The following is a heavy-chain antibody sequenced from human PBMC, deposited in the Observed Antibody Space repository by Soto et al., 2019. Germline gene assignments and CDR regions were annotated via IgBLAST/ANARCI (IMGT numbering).Heavy chain of an antibody. D-gene: IGHD6-13*01. V-gene: IGHV4-31*03. CDR1: GGSISSGGYY. CDR3: ARIVIAAAGTPDAFDI. J-gene: IGHJ3*02. Sequence: QVQLQESGPGLVKPSQTLSLTCTVSGGSISSGGYYWSWIRQHPGKGLEWIGYIYYSGSTYYNPSIKSRVTRAVDSSKNQCSLKLSSVTAADTAVYYCARIVIAAAGTPDAFDIWGQGTMVTVSS. CDR2: IYYSGST.